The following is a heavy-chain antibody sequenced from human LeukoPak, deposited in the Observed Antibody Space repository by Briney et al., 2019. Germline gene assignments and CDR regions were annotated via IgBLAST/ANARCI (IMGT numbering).Heavy chain of an antibody. CDR3: ARVRRDYDSSGYFRYWYFDL. V-gene: IGHV4-59*08. Sequence: PSETLSLTCTVSGGSISSYYWSWIRQPPGKGLEWIGYIYYSGSTNYNPSLKSRVTISVDTSKNQFSLKLSSVTAADTAVYYCARVRRDYDSSGYFRYWYFDLWGRGTLVTVSS. CDR2: IYYSGST. J-gene: IGHJ2*01. CDR1: GGSISSYY. D-gene: IGHD3-22*01.